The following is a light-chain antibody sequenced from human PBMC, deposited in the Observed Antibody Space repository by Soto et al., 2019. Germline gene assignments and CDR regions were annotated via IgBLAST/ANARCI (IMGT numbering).Light chain of an antibody. CDR1: SRDVGTYKY. CDR2: EVS. J-gene: IGLJ2*01. V-gene: IGLV2-14*01. CDR3: SSYTTASSLE. Sequence: QSVLTQPASVSGSPGQSINISCTGSSRDVGTYKYVSWYQQHPGKAPKLIIFEVSHRPSGVSDRFSGSKSGNTASLTISGLQAEDEADYSCSSYTTASSLEFGGGTK.